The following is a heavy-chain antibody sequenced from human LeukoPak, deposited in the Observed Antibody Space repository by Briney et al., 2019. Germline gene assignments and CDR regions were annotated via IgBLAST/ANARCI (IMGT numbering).Heavy chain of an antibody. V-gene: IGHV1-2*02. CDR1: GYTFTGYY. D-gene: IGHD6-19*01. Sequence: EASVKVSCKASGYTFTGYYMHWVRQAPGQGLEWMGWINPNSGGTNYAQKFQGRVTMTRDTSISTAYMERSRLRSDDTAVYYCARCVSQWLVHPLNYWGQGTLVTVSS. CDR2: INPNSGGT. CDR3: ARCVSQWLVHPLNY. J-gene: IGHJ4*02.